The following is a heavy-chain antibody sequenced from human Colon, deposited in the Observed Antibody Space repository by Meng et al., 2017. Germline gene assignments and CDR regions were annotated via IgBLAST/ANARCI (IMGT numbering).Heavy chain of an antibody. V-gene: IGHV5-51*01. Sequence: GESLRLSCKGSGYSFNTYWIGWVRQMPGKGLEWMGIIYPGDGITTYSPSFQGQVTISADKSISTAYLQWSSLKASDTAMYYCARPLVSGGRIDDHEFDTFDLWGQGTRVTVSS. CDR1: GYSFNTYW. D-gene: IGHD3-16*01. CDR2: IYPGDGIT. J-gene: IGHJ3*01. CDR3: ARPLVSGGRIDDHEFDTFDL.